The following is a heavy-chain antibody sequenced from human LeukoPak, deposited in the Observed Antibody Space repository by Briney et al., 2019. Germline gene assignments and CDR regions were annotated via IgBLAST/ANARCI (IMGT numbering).Heavy chain of an antibody. CDR2: IRAYNGNT. J-gene: IGHJ4*02. D-gene: IGHD3-22*01. CDR1: GYTFTSYG. Sequence: ASVKVSCKASGYTFTSYGISWVRQAPGQGLEWMGWIRAYNGNTNYAQKLQGRVTMTTDTSTSTAYMELRSLRSDDTAVYYCARDMYYYDSSGLSGFDYWGQGTLVTVSS. V-gene: IGHV1-18*01. CDR3: ARDMYYYDSSGLSGFDY.